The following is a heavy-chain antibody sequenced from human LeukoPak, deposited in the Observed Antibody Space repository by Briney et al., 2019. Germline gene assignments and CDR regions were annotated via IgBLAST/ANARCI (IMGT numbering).Heavy chain of an antibody. CDR2: QSYDGSHK. V-gene: IGHV3-30-3*01. Sequence: GGSLRLSCAASVYTLRSCAIHCVRQSPGEGREGVVIQSYDGSHKHSADSGKRIFPLPRDNHKPTLYLKMNSLRAEDTAVYYCARLPIVVVAAPPDYWGQGTLVTVSS. D-gene: IGHD2-15*01. CDR1: VYTLRSCA. J-gene: IGHJ4*02. CDR3: ARLPIVVVAAPPDY.